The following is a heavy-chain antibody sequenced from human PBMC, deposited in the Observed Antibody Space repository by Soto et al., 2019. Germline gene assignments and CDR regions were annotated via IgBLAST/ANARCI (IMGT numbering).Heavy chain of an antibody. CDR1: GFIFSSFG. CDR2: IWYDGSNT. Sequence: GGSLRLSXAASGFIFSSFGMHWVRQAPGKGLEWVAHIWYDGSNTYYADSVKGRFTVSRDNPRNTLYLQMNSLRAEDTAVYHCVRDLLGSGGHFDYWGQGAPVTVSS. J-gene: IGHJ4*02. V-gene: IGHV3-33*01. CDR3: VRDLLGSGGHFDY. D-gene: IGHD7-27*01.